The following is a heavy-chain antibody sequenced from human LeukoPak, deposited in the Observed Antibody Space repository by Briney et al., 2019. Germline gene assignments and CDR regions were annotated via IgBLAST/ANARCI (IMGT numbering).Heavy chain of an antibody. Sequence: SETLSLTCAVYGGSFSGYYWSWIRQPPGKGLEWIGEINHSGSTNYNPSLKSRVTISVDTSKNQFSLKLSSVTAADTAVYYCARGLYYYGSGGYPNWGQGTLVTVSS. V-gene: IGHV4-34*01. CDR1: GGSFSGYY. J-gene: IGHJ4*02. D-gene: IGHD3-10*01. CDR2: INHSGST. CDR3: ARGLYYYGSGGYPN.